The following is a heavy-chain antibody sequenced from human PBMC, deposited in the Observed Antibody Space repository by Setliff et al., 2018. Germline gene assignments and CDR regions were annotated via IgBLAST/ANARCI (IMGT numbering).Heavy chain of an antibody. J-gene: IGHJ4*02. Sequence: GESLKISCKGSGYSFTSYWIGWVRQMPGKGLEWMGIIYPGDSDTRYSPSFQGQVTISADKSKSIAYLQMSSLKTEDTALYYCTPWTGTSRLHYWGQGTLVTVSS. CDR3: TPWTGTSRLHY. V-gene: IGHV5-51*01. CDR1: GYSFTSYW. CDR2: IYPGDSDT. D-gene: IGHD1-7*01.